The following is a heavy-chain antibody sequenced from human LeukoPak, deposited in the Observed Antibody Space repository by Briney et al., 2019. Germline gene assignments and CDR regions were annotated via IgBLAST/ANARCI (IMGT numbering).Heavy chain of an antibody. V-gene: IGHV3-30*02. CDR2: IRYDGSNK. CDR1: GFTFSSYG. D-gene: IGHD1/OR15-1a*01. J-gene: IGHJ4*02. Sequence: GGSLRLSCAASGFTFSSYGMHWVRQAPGKGLEWVAFIRYDGSNKYYADSVKGRFTISRDNSKNTLYLQMNSLRAEDTAVYYCAKGNNGSILDFDYWDQGTLVTVSS. CDR3: AKGNNGSILDFDY.